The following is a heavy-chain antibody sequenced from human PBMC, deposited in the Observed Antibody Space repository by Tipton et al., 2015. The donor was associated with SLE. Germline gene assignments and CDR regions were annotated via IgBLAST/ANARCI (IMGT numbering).Heavy chain of an antibody. D-gene: IGHD1-1*01. CDR2: INPDSGDT. Sequence: QVQLVQSGAEMKRPGASVKVSCQTSGYPFSAYYMNWVRQAPGQGLEWMGWINPDSGDTRSARKFQGRVIMTWDTSISTAYMEVTSLRYDGTAVYFCARSSRGMAPDDSLDVWGKGTTVTVSS. J-gene: IGHJ6*04. CDR1: GYPFSAYY. V-gene: IGHV1-2*02. CDR3: ARSSRGMAPDDSLDV.